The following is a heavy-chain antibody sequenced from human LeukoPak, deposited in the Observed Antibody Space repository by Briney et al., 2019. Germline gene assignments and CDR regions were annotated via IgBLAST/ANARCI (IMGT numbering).Heavy chain of an antibody. CDR1: GGSISSGGYS. CDR3: ARLKRITIFGVVNTNWFDP. D-gene: IGHD3-3*01. CDR2: IYHSGST. J-gene: IGHJ5*02. Sequence: SETLSLTCAVSGGSISSGGYSWSWIRQPPGKGLEWIGYIYHSGSTYYNPSLKSRVTISVDTSKNQFSLKLSSVTAADTAVYYCARLKRITIFGVVNTNWFDPWGQGTLVTVSS. V-gene: IGHV4-30-2*01.